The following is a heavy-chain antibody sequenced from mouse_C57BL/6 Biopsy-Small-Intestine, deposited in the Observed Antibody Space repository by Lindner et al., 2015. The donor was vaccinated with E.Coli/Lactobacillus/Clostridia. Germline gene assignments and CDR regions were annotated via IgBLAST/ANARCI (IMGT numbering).Heavy chain of an antibody. V-gene: IGHV10-3*01. CDR1: GFTFNTYA. CDR3: VRYDSLDAMDY. Sequence: VQLQESGGGLVQPKGSLKLSCAASGFTFNTYATHWVRQAPGKGLEWVARIRSKSSNYATYYADSVKDRFTISRDDSESMLYLQMNNLKTEDTAMYYCVRYDSLDAMDYWGQGTSVTVSS. D-gene: IGHD2-4*01. J-gene: IGHJ4*01. CDR2: IRSKSSNYAT.